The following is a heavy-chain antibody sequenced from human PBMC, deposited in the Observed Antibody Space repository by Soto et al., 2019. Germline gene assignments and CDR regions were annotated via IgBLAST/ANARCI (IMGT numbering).Heavy chain of an antibody. J-gene: IGHJ4*02. CDR3: TLRQDTSRGPIY. CDR1: GFSLTTRGMT. Sequence: SGPTLVNPTQSRMLTCTVSGFSLTTRGMTLGWIRQPPGKAPEWLALSTQYSPSLQSRLTFTEDTSKNQVVLTMTNMDPVDTATYYCTLRQDTSRGPIYWGQGIMVTVSS. V-gene: IGHV2-5*01. CDR2: ST. D-gene: IGHD6-13*01.